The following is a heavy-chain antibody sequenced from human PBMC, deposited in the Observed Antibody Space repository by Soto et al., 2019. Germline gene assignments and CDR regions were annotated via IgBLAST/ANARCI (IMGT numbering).Heavy chain of an antibody. Sequence: PGVSLRLSCAASGFPFSSYSMNWVRQAPGKGLEWVSYISSSSSTIYYADSVKGRFTISRDNAKNSLYLQMNSLRDEDTAVYYCARQPPVLRAFDIWGQGTMVTVSS. J-gene: IGHJ3*02. V-gene: IGHV3-48*02. CDR1: GFPFSSYS. CDR3: ARQPPVLRAFDI. CDR2: ISSSSSTI.